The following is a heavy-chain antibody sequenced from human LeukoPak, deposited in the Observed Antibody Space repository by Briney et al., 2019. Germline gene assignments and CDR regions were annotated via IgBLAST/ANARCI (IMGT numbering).Heavy chain of an antibody. Sequence: PGGSLRLSCAASGFTFSSYWMSWVRQAPGKGLEWVANMKEDGGEKYYVDSVKGRFTISRDNVKNSLYLQMNSLRAEDTAVYYCARGVYEFDYWGQGTLVTVSS. CDR1: GFTFSSYW. CDR2: MKEDGGEK. J-gene: IGHJ4*02. D-gene: IGHD6-6*01. CDR3: ARGVYEFDY. V-gene: IGHV3-7*01.